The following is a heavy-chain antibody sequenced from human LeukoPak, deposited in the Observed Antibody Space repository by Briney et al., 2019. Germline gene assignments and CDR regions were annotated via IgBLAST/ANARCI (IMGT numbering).Heavy chain of an antibody. V-gene: IGHV3-30*18. CDR3: AKEHGVYYYCYGMDV. Sequence: GRSLRLSCAASGFTFSSYGMHWVRQAPGKGLEWVAVISYDGSNKYYADSVKGRFTISRDNSKNTLYLQMNSLRAEDTAVYYCAKEHGVYYYCYGMDVWGQGTTVTVSS. CDR2: ISYDGSNK. CDR1: GFTFSSYG. J-gene: IGHJ6*02. D-gene: IGHD3-10*01.